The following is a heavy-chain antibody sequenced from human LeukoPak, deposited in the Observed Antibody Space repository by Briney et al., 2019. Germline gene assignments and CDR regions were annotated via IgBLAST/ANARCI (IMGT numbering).Heavy chain of an antibody. V-gene: IGHV6-1*01. D-gene: IGHD6-25*01. CDR1: GDNVSSNSAA. Sequence: SQTLSLTCAISGDNVSSNSAAWNWIRQSPSRGLEWLGRTYYRSKWYNDYAVSVKSRITFNPDTSKNQFSLQLNSVTPEDTAMYFCARGSIAAGNVFDCWGQGALVPVSS. CDR3: ARGSIAAGNVFDC. CDR2: TYYRSKWYN. J-gene: IGHJ4*02.